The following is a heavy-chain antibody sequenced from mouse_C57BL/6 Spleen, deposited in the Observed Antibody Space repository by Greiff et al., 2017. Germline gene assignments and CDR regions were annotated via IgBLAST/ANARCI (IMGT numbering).Heavy chain of an antibody. CDR1: GYAFSSSW. J-gene: IGHJ2*01. CDR2: IYPGDGDT. Sequence: QVQLQQSGPELVKPGASVKISCKASGYAFSSSWMNWVKQRPGKGLEWIGRIYPGDGDTNYNGKFKGKATLAADKSSSTAYMHRSSLTSEDSAVCFCARQPRDYFDYWGQGTTLTVSS. V-gene: IGHV1-82*01. CDR3: ARQPRDYFDY.